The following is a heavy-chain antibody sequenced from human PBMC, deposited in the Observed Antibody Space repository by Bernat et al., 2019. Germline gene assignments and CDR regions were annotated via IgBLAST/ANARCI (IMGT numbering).Heavy chain of an antibody. CDR1: GFTFSSYG. CDR3: ARHINSLIEGYFDL. Sequence: QVQLVESGGGVVQPGRSLRLSCAASGFTFSSYGMHWVRQAPGKGLEWVAVIYHDASNKYYSDFVKGRFTISRDDSKNTLYLQMNSLRPEDTAVYSSARHINSLIEGYFDLWGPGTLVTVSS. J-gene: IGHJ2*01. V-gene: IGHV3-33*01. D-gene: IGHD2/OR15-2a*01. CDR2: IYHDASNK.